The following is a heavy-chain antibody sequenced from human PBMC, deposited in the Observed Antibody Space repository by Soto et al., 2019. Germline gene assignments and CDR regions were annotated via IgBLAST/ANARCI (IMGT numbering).Heavy chain of an antibody. CDR3: TTQYYYDSSGYYLKPPYYFDY. Sequence: VGSLRLSCAASGFTFSNAWMNWVRQAPGKGLEWAGRIKSKTDGGTTDYAAPVKGRFTISRDDSKNTPYLQMNSLKTEDTAVYYCTTQYYYDSSGYYLKPPYYFDYWGQGTLVTVSS. CDR2: IKSKTDGGTT. V-gene: IGHV3-15*07. J-gene: IGHJ4*02. D-gene: IGHD3-22*01. CDR1: GFTFSNAW.